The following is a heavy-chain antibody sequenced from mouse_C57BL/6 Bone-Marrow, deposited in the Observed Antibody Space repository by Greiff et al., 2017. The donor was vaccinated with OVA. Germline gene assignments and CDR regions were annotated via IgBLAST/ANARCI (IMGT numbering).Heavy chain of an antibody. CDR2: ISSGSSTI. D-gene: IGHD1-1*01. V-gene: IGHV5-17*01. CDR1: GFTFSDYG. Sequence: EVKLQQSGGGLVKPGGSLKLSCAASGFTFSDYGMHWVRQAPEKGLEWVAYISSGSSTIYYADTVKGRFTISRDNAKNTLFLQMTSLRSEDTAMYYCARDYYGSSYCYFDYWGQGTTLTVSS. J-gene: IGHJ2*01. CDR3: ARDYYGSSYCYFDY.